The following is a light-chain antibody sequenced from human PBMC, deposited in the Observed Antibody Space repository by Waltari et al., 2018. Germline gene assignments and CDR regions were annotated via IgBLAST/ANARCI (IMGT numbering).Light chain of an antibody. Sequence: IVLTQSPATLSLSPGERATLSCRASQSVSSNLDWYQQKPGQAPRLLIYDASNRATAIPVRFSGSGSGTDFILTISSLEPEDFAVYYCQQRANWPITFGQGTRLEIK. CDR1: QSVSSN. J-gene: IGKJ5*01. V-gene: IGKV3-11*01. CDR3: QQRANWPIT. CDR2: DAS.